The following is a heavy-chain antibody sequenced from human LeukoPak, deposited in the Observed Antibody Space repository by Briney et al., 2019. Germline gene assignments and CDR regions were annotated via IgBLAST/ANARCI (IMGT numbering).Heavy chain of an antibody. CDR3: ARARTRVLLDY. Sequence: SETLSLTCAVYGGSFSGYYWSWIRQPPGKGLEWIGEINHSGSTNYNPSLKSRVTISVDTSKNQFSLKLSSVTAADTAVYYCARARTRVLLDYWGQGTLVTVSS. J-gene: IGHJ4*02. CDR1: GGSFSGYY. D-gene: IGHD1-26*01. V-gene: IGHV4-34*01. CDR2: INHSGST.